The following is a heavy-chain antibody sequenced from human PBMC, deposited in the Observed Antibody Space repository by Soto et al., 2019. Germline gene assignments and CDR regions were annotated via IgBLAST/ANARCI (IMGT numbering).Heavy chain of an antibody. V-gene: IGHV3-48*01. CDR1: GFTVSTDS. CDR3: SRFFGSCFDY. J-gene: IGHJ4*02. D-gene: IGHD3-10*01. CDR2: FSTSGATR. Sequence: EVLLVDFGGGLVQPGWSGRLSGVASGFTVSTDSMNCVRQGPGNALEWVAHFSTSGATRYYAVSVKGRFTISRDNAKTSLYLKMDRLRTEDTAVSYCSRFFGSCFDYCGKATLVTVSA.